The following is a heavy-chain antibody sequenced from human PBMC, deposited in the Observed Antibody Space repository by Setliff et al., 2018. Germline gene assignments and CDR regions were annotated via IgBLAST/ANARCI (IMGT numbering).Heavy chain of an antibody. CDR2: ISPYSGNT. Sequence: ASVKVSCKTSGFGFTTFGFSWVRQAPGQGLEWLGSISPYSGNTNYPQWLQDRVTMTIDTSATTVYMELRSLRSDDTAVYYCARGGSPDCTTISCRFGDYFYWGQGTLVTVSS. CDR1: GFGFTTFG. J-gene: IGHJ4*02. D-gene: IGHD4-17*01. V-gene: IGHV1-18*01. CDR3: ARGGSPDCTTISCRFGDYFY.